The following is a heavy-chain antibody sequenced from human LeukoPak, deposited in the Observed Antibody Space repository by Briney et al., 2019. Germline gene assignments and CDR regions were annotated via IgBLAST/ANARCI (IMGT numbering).Heavy chain of an antibody. CDR1: GGSFSGYY. CDR2: INHSGST. V-gene: IGHV4-34*01. Sequence: SETLSLTCAVYGGSFSGYYWSWIRQPPGKGLEWIGEINHSGSTNYNPSLKSRVTISVDTSKNQFSLKLSSVTAADTAVYYCARDASGVVVVAATFFDYWGQGTLVTVSS. CDR3: ARDASGVVVVAATFFDY. J-gene: IGHJ4*02. D-gene: IGHD2-15*01.